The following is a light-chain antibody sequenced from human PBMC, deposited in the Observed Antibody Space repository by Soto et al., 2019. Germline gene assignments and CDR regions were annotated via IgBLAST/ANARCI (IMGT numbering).Light chain of an antibody. Sequence: DIQMTQSPSSLSASVGDRVTITCRASQSISSHLNWYQQKAEKAPKLLIYAASSLQSGVPSRFSGSRSGTDFTLTISSLQPEDFTTYYCQQSYGTPRTFGGGTKVEIK. CDR1: QSISSH. CDR3: QQSYGTPRT. V-gene: IGKV1-39*01. CDR2: AAS. J-gene: IGKJ4*01.